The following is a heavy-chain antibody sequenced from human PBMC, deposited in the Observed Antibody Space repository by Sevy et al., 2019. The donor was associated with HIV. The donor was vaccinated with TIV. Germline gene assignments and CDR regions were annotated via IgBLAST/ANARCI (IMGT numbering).Heavy chain of an antibody. CDR2: IYPGDSDT. CDR3: ARHLSGYYYGSGSDPNWFDP. CDR1: GYSFTSYW. D-gene: IGHD3-10*01. J-gene: IGHJ5*02. Sequence: GESLKISCKGSGYSFTSYWIGWVRQMPGKGLEWMGIIYPGDSDTRHSPSFQGQVTISADKSISTAYLQWSSLKASDTAMYYCARHLSGYYYGSGSDPNWFDPWGQGTLVTVSS. V-gene: IGHV5-51*01.